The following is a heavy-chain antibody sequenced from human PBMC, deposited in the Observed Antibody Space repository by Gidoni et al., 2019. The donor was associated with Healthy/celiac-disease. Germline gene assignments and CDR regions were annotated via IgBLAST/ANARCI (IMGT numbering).Heavy chain of an antibody. Sequence: QLQLQESGPGLVKPSETLSLTCTVSGGSISSSSYYWGWIRQPPGKGLEWIGSIYYSGSTYYNPSLKSRVTISGDTSKNQFSLKLSSVTAADTAVYFRARSVWERWWYFDLWGRGTLVTVSS. CDR1: GGSISSSSYY. CDR3: ARSVWERWWYFDL. J-gene: IGHJ2*01. D-gene: IGHD1-26*01. CDR2: IYYSGST. V-gene: IGHV4-39*01.